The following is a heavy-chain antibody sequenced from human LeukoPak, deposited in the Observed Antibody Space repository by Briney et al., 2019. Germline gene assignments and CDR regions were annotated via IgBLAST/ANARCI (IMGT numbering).Heavy chain of an antibody. CDR1: GFTFSTYS. J-gene: IGHJ4*02. Sequence: GGSLRLSCAASGFTFSTYSMNWVRQAPGKGREWVSYISTSSTSIYYADSVKGRFTISRDNAKNSVYLQMNSLRDEDTAVYYCVRDVRGGYSYWGQGTLVTVSS. CDR2: ISTSSTSI. CDR3: VRDVRGGYSY. V-gene: IGHV3-48*02. D-gene: IGHD3-10*01.